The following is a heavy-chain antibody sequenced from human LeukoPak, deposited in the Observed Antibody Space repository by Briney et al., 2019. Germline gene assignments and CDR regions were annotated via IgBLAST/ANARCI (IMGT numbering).Heavy chain of an antibody. CDR2: IIPIFGTA. D-gene: IGHD3-10*01. V-gene: IGHV1-69*06. Sequence: SVKVSCKASGGTFSSYAISWVRQAPGQGLEWMGGIIPIFGTANYAQKFQGRVTITADKSTSTAYMELSSLRSEDTAVYYCARHYGSGSYWWFDYWSQGTLVTVSS. CDR3: ARHYGSGSYWWFDY. J-gene: IGHJ4*02. CDR1: GGTFSSYA.